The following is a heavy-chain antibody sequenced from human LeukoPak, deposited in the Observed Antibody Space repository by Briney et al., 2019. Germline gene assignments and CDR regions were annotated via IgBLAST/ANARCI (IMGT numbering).Heavy chain of an antibody. CDR1: GSTFSSYE. D-gene: IGHD6-13*01. J-gene: IGHJ3*02. CDR3: ARHSSTWYSAFDI. V-gene: IGHV3-48*03. CDR2: ISSSGSTI. Sequence: QPGGSLRLSCAASGSTFSSYEMNWVRQAPGKGLEWVSYISSSGSTIYYADSVKGRFTISRDNAKNSLYLQMNSLRAEDTAVYYCARHSSTWYSAFDIWGQGTMVTVSS.